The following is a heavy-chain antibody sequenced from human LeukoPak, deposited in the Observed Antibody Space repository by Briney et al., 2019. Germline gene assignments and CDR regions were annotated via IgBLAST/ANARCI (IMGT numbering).Heavy chain of an antibody. CDR1: GFTFSNAW. V-gene: IGHV3-15*01. CDR2: IKSKTDGGTT. J-gene: IGHJ3*02. Sequence: GGSLRLSCAASGFTFSNAWMSWVRRAPGKGLEWVGRIKSKTDGGTTDYAAPVKGRFTISRDDSKNTLYLQMNSLKTEDAAVYYCTTDHISGGDDAFDIWGQGTMVTVSS. CDR3: TTDHISGGDDAFDI. D-gene: IGHD3-10*01.